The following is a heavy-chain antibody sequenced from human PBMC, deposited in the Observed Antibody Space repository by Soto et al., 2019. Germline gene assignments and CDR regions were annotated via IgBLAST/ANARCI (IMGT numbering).Heavy chain of an antibody. CDR1: GFTFNTYG. V-gene: IGHV3-33*08. D-gene: IGHD2-15*01. Sequence: QVQLVESGGGVVQPGGSLRLSCTTSGFTFNTYGMHWVRQAPGKGLEWVAIIWYDGSNKYYADSVKSRFTISRYNSKNTLYLQMNRLRDEDTALYYGARSDCTGADCYSWPFNYGVDVWGQGTTVTVSS. J-gene: IGHJ6*02. CDR3: ARSDCTGADCYSWPFNYGVDV. CDR2: IWYDGSNK.